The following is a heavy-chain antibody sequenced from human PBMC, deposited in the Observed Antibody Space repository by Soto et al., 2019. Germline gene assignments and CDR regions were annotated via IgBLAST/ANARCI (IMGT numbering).Heavy chain of an antibody. CDR2: INQDGSET. CDR1: GFTFSSYW. Sequence: EVQLVESGGGLVQPGGSLRLSCAASGFTFSSYWMSWVRQAPGKGLEWLANINQDGSETYYVDSLKGRFTISRDNAKKSLYLKMSSLTADDTAVYYCARDGEARPLGYWGQVTLVTVSS. D-gene: IGHD3-10*01. V-gene: IGHV3-7*01. J-gene: IGHJ4*02. CDR3: ARDGEARPLGY.